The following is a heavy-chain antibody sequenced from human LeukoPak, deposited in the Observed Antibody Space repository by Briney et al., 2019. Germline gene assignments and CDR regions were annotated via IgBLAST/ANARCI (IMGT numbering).Heavy chain of an antibody. CDR3: ASTGYSSSWYGEDY. J-gene: IGHJ4*02. V-gene: IGHV3-30*04. Sequence: GGSLRLSCAASGFTFSSYAMHWVRQAPGKGLEWVAVISYDGSNKYYADSVKGRFTISRDNSKNTLYLQMNSLRAEDTAVYYCASTGYSSSWYGEDYWGQGTLVTVSS. CDR1: GFTFSSYA. D-gene: IGHD6-13*01. CDR2: ISYDGSNK.